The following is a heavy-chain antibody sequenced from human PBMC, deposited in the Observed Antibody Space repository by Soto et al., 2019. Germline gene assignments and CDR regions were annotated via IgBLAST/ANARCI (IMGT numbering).Heavy chain of an antibody. Sequence: VGSLRLSCVASGFDFSVYGMSWVRQAPGQGLEWVSAINAGGRSAKYADSVKGRFIISRDNSKNTLFLQMNSLRAEDTAVYHCAKDRGCSSATCYQADWGQGTLVTVSS. CDR3: AKDRGCSSATCYQAD. D-gene: IGHD2-2*01. CDR2: INAGGRSA. CDR1: GFDFSVYG. V-gene: IGHV3-23*01. J-gene: IGHJ4*02.